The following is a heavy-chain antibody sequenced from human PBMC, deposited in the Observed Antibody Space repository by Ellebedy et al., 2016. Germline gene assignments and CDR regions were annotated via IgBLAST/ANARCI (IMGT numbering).Heavy chain of an antibody. V-gene: IGHV4-34*01. CDR3: ARPAPIQLWLY. CDR1: GGSFSGYY. J-gene: IGHJ4*02. Sequence: SETLSLTCAVYGGSFSGYYWSWIRQPPGKGLEWIGEINHSGSTNYNPSLKSRVTISVDTSKNQFSLKLSSVTAADTAVYYCARPAPIQLWLYWGQGTLVTVSS. CDR2: INHSGST. D-gene: IGHD5-18*01.